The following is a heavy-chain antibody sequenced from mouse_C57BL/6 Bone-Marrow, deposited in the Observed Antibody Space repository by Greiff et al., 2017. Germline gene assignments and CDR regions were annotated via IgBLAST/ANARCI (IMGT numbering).Heavy chain of an antibody. V-gene: IGHV1-5*01. Sequence: VQLQQSGTVLARPGASVKMSCKTSGYTFTSYWMHWVKQRPGQGLEWIGAIYPGNSDTSYNQKFKGKAKLTAVTSASTAYMELSSLTNEDSAVYYCTRGDYYGSSYYWYFDVWGTGTTVTVSS. J-gene: IGHJ1*03. CDR2: IYPGNSDT. CDR1: GYTFTSYW. CDR3: TRGDYYGSSYYWYFDV. D-gene: IGHD1-1*01.